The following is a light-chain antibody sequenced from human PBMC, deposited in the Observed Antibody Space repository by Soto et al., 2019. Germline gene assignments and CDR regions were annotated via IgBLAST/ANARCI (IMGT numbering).Light chain of an antibody. CDR3: QQYNNWPFT. J-gene: IGKJ3*01. V-gene: IGKV3-15*01. CDR1: QSVRSN. Sequence: LVMTQSPATLSVSPGERATLSCRASQSVRSNLAWYQQKPGQAPRLLIYGASTRATGIPARFSGSGSGTEFTLTISSLQSEDFAVYYCQQYNNWPFTFGPGT. CDR2: GAS.